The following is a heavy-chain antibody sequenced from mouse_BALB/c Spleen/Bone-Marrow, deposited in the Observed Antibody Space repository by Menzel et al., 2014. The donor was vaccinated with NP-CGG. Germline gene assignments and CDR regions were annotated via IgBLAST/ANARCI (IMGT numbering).Heavy chain of an antibody. CDR3: ARRIGKAMDY. CDR1: GYSITSDYA. Sequence: EVQLVESGPGLVKPSQSLSLTCTVTGYSITSDYAWNWIQQFPGNKLEWMGYISYSGSTSYNSSLKSRISITRDTSKNQFFLQLNSVTTEDTATYYCARRIGKAMDYWGQGTSVTVSS. D-gene: IGHD1-1*01. CDR2: ISYSGST. V-gene: IGHV3-2*02. J-gene: IGHJ4*01.